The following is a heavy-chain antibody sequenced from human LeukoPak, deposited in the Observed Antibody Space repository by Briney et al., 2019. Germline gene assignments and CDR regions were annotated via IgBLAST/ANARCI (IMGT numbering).Heavy chain of an antibody. CDR1: GFTFSSYE. V-gene: IGHV3-48*03. J-gene: IGHJ4*02. CDR2: ISSSGSTI. CDR3: VELARDYFDY. D-gene: IGHD1-7*01. Sequence: GGSLRLSCAASGFTFSSYEMNWVRQAPGKGLEWVSYISSSGSTIYYADSVKGRFTLSRDNAKNSLYLQMNSLRAEDTAVYYCVELARDYFDYWGQGTLLTVSS.